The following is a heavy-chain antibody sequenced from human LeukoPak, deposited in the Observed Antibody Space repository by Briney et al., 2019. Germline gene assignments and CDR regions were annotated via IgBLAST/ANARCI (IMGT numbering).Heavy chain of an antibody. D-gene: IGHD1-26*01. CDR1: GYTXTGYY. CDR3: ARDLRGPWEHLDD. J-gene: IGHJ4*02. Sequence: ASVKVSCKASGYTXTGYYMHXVXXXXGQXXXXXGXXNPNSGGKNYAXKFQGRVTMTRATSISTAYMELSRLRSDDTAVYYCARDLRGPWEHLDDWGQGTLVTVSS. CDR2: XNPNSGGK. V-gene: IGHV1-2*02.